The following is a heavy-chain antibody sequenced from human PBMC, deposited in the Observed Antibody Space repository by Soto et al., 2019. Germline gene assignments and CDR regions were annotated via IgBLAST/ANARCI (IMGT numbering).Heavy chain of an antibody. J-gene: IGHJ5*02. CDR1: GFIFSNNG. Sequence: PGGSLSLSCVGSGFIFSNNGMHWVRQTPGKGLEWVAFMSYDGSDTFYADSVKGRFSISRDNSKNTLFLHMSNLRTEDTAMYYCTIVRVADSVLDHWGQGTLVTVSS. V-gene: IGHV3-30*02. D-gene: IGHD3-10*02. CDR3: TIVRVADSVLDH. CDR2: MSYDGSDT.